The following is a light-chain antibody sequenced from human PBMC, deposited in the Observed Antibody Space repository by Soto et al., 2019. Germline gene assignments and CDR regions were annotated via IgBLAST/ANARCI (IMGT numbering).Light chain of an antibody. CDR2: SNN. CDR1: SSNIGSNT. CDR3: AAWDDSLNYVV. V-gene: IGLV1-44*01. Sequence: QSVLTQPPSASGTPGQRVTISCSGSSSNIGSNTVNWYQQLPGTAPKLLIYSNNQRPSGVPDRFSGSKSGTSASLAISWLQSEDEADYYCAAWDDSLNYVVFGGGTKLTVL. J-gene: IGLJ2*01.